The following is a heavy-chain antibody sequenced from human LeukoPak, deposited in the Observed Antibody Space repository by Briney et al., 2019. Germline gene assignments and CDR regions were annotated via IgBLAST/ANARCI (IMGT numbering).Heavy chain of an antibody. CDR1: GYTFSTYW. V-gene: IGHV5-51*01. Sequence: GESLKLSCKTSGYTFSTYWIGWVRQMPGKGLEYMGIINPGDSDTRYSPSFQGQVTFSVDKSTTTAYVQWSSLKASDSATYYCARALSGSYPFDYRGYPFDYWGQGTLVTVSS. CDR3: ARALSGSYPFDYRGYPFDY. J-gene: IGHJ4*02. D-gene: IGHD1-26*01. CDR2: INPGDSDT.